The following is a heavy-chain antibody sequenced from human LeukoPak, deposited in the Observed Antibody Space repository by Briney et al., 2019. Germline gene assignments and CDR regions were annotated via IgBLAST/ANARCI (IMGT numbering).Heavy chain of an antibody. CDR2: FDSEDGET. CDR1: GYTLTELS. V-gene: IGHV1-24*01. CDR3: ATRIGPMVRGVITAYYYYGMDV. D-gene: IGHD3-10*01. Sequence: ASVKVSCKVSGYTLTELSMHWVRQAPGKGLEWMGGFDSEDGETIYAQKFQGRVTMTEDTSTDTAYMELSSLRSEDTAVYYCATRIGPMVRGVITAYYYYGMDVWGQGTTVTVSS. J-gene: IGHJ6*02.